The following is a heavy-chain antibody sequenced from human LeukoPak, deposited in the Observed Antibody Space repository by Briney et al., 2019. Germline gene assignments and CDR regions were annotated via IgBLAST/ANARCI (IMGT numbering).Heavy chain of an antibody. D-gene: IGHD1-26*01. Sequence: PRGSLRLSCAASGFTVSSNYMSWVRQAPGKGLEWVSVIYSGGSTYYADSVKGRFTISRDNSKNTLYLQMNSLRAEDTAVYYCARAKSGSYPGVAFDIWGQGTMVTVSS. CDR3: ARAKSGSYPGVAFDI. V-gene: IGHV3-66*01. CDR2: IYSGGST. J-gene: IGHJ3*02. CDR1: GFTVSSNY.